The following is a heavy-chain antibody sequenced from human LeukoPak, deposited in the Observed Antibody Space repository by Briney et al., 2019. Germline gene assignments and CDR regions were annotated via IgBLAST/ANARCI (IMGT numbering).Heavy chain of an antibody. CDR3: AKANYGSGSLWLGY. J-gene: IGHJ4*02. V-gene: IGHV3-9*01. CDR2: ISWNSGSI. CDR1: GFTFDDYA. Sequence: GGSLRLSCAASGFTFDDYAMHWVRQAPGKGLEWVSGISWNSGSIGYADSVKGRFTISRDNAKSSLYLQMNSLRAEDTALYYCAKANYGSGSLWLGYWGQGTLVTVSS. D-gene: IGHD3-10*01.